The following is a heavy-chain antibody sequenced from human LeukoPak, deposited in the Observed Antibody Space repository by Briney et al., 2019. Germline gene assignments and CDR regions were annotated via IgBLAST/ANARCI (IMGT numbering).Heavy chain of an antibody. V-gene: IGHV6-1*01. D-gene: IGHD3-3*01. CDR3: GRETDFGVVTN. Sequence: SQTLSPTCAISGDSVSSNGASWNWIRQSPSRGLEWLGRTYYRSQQWHSDYAPSVKGRITLNPDTSKNQFSLQLNSMTPEDTTVYYCGRETDFGVVTNWGQGTPDPISS. J-gene: IGHJ4*02. CDR2: TYYRSQQWHS. CDR1: GDSVSSNGAS.